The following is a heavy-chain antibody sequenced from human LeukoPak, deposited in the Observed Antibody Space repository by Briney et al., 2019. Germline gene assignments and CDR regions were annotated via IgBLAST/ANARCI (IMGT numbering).Heavy chain of an antibody. Sequence: ASVKVSCKASGYTFTGYYMHWVRQAPGQGLEWMGRINPNSGGTNYAQKFQGRVTMTRDTSISTAYMELSSLRSEDTAVYYCARGLVDYYDSSGYYLERYNWFDPWGQGTLVTVSS. V-gene: IGHV1-2*06. CDR1: GYTFTGYY. CDR2: INPNSGGT. D-gene: IGHD3-22*01. J-gene: IGHJ5*02. CDR3: ARGLVDYYDSSGYYLERYNWFDP.